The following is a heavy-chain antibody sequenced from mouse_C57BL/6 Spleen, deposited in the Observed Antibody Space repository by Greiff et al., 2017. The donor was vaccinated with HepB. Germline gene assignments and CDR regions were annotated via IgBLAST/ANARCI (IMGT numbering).Heavy chain of an antibody. CDR3: TMALRCY. J-gene: IGHJ2*01. V-gene: IGHV1-15*01. CDR2: IDPETGGT. Sequence: VQRVESGAELVRPGASVTLSCKASGYTFTDYEMHWVKQTPVHGLEWIGAIDPETGGTAYNQKFKGKAILTADKSSSTAYMELRSLTSEDSAVYYCTMALRCYWGQGTTLTVSS. D-gene: IGHD1-1*01. CDR1: GYTFTDYE.